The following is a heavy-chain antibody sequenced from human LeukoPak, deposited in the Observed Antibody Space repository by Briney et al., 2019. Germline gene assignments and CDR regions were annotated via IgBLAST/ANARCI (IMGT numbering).Heavy chain of an antibody. D-gene: IGHD6-19*01. J-gene: IGHJ4*02. Sequence: GGSLRLSCAASGFTFSSYAMSWVRQAPGEGLEWVSGISGSGGSTYYADSVKGRFTISRDNSKNTLYLQMNSLRAEDTAVYYCAKDRLAVAGSSHFDYWGQGTLVTVSS. CDR3: AKDRLAVAGSSHFDY. CDR1: GFTFSSYA. V-gene: IGHV3-23*01. CDR2: ISGSGGST.